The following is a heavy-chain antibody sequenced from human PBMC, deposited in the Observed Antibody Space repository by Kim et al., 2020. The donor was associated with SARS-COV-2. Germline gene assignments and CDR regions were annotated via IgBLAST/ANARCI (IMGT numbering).Heavy chain of an antibody. CDR3: ARADGSYFVPGAFDI. V-gene: IGHV1-69*13. CDR1: GGTFSSYA. D-gene: IGHD1-26*01. Sequence: SVKVSCKASGGTFSSYAISWVRQAPGQGLEWMGGIIPIFGTANYAQKFQGRVTITADESTSTAYMELSSLRSEDTAVYYCARADGSYFVPGAFDIWGQGTMVTVSS. J-gene: IGHJ3*02. CDR2: IIPIFGTA.